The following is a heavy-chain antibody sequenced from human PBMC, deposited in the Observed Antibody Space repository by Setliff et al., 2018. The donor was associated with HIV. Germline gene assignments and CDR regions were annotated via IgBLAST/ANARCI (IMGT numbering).Heavy chain of an antibody. J-gene: IGHJ4*02. D-gene: IGHD6-19*01. CDR2: IHYDESIK. V-gene: IGHV3-30*02. Sequence: PGGSLRLSCAASGFTFSSYGMHWVRQAPGKGLEWVAFIHYDESIKYYADSVKGRFTISRDNSKNTLYLQMNSLRAEDTAVYYCAKESQWLAGSTYYFDYWGQGTLVTVSS. CDR3: AKESQWLAGSTYYFDY. CDR1: GFTFSSYG.